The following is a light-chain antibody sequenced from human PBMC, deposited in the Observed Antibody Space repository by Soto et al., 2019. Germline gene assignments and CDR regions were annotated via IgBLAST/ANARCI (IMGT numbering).Light chain of an antibody. CDR2: EVS. J-gene: IGLJ2*01. V-gene: IGLV2-8*01. Sequence: QSALTQPPSASGSPGQSVTISCTGTSSDVGGYNYVSWYQQHPGKAPKLMIYEVSKRPSGVPDRFSGYKSGNTASLTVSGLQAEDESDFYCSSYAGSNNVLFGGGTKLTVL. CDR3: SSYAGSNNVL. CDR1: SSDVGGYNY.